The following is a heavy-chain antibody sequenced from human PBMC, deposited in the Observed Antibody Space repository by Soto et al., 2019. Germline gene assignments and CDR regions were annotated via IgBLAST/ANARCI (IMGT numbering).Heavy chain of an antibody. CDR3: ARARFQVLYGKPYFDS. V-gene: IGHV4-31*03. CDR2: IYHSGNT. D-gene: IGHD2-2*02. CDR1: GGSITTGGSY. J-gene: IGHJ4*02. Sequence: SETLSLTCTVSGGSITTGGSYWSWIRQHPGKGLEWIGNIYHSGNTYYNPSLKSRLTISVDTSKNHFSLMVDSVTAADTAVYYCARARFQVLYGKPYFDSWGQGALVTVSS.